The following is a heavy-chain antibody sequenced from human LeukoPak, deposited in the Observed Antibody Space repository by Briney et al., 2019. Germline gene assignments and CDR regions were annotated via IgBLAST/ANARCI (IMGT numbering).Heavy chain of an antibody. CDR2: ISGSGGST. Sequence: GGSLRLSCAASGFTFSSYSMSWVRQAPGKGLEWVSAISGSGGSTYYADSVKGRFTISRGNSKSTLYLQMNSLRAEDTAVYYCAKGDTYYYDSSGYLPLDWGQGTLVTVSS. J-gene: IGHJ4*02. D-gene: IGHD3-22*01. V-gene: IGHV3-23*01. CDR3: AKGDTYYYDSSGYLPLD. CDR1: GFTFSSYS.